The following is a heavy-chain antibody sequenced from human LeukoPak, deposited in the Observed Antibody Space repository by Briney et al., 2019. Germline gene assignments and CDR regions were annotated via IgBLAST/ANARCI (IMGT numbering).Heavy chain of an antibody. D-gene: IGHD6-19*01. CDR2: IYTSGST. V-gene: IGHV4-4*07. CDR3: ARDNPYENSSGWTLDY. CDR1: GGSISSYY. J-gene: IGHJ4*02. Sequence: KSSETLSLTCTVSGGSISSYYWSWIRQPAGKGLEWIGRIYTSGSTNYNPSLKSRVTMSVDTSKNQFSLKLSSVTAADTAMYYCARDNPYENSSGWTLDYWGRGTLVTVSS.